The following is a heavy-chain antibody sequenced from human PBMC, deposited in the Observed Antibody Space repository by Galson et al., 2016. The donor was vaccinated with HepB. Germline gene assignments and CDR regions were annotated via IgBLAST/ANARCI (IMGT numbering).Heavy chain of an antibody. D-gene: IGHD3-3*01. CDR3: ARVKMGYYYFFDY. CDR2: INPSGGST. V-gene: IGHV1-46*01. Sequence: SVKVSCKASGYTFTSYYMHWVRQAPGQGLEWMGIINPSGGSTSYAQKFQDRVTMTTDSSTNTTYMELRSLRSDDTAVYYCARVKMGYYYFFDYWGQGTLVTVSS. CDR1: GYTFTSYY. J-gene: IGHJ4*02.